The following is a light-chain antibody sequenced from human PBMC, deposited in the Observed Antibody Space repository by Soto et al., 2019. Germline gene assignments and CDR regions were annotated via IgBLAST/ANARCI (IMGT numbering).Light chain of an antibody. CDR3: CSSGGSPTYV. CDR2: AVS. J-gene: IGLJ1*01. CDR1: SRDVGGQNY. Sequence: QSVLTQPPSASGSPGQSVAISCTGTSRDVGGQNYVSWYQQHPGKAPKLIIYAVSNRPSGVPDRFSGSKSGNTASLTISGLKVEDEADYYCCSSGGSPTYVFGTGTKVTVL. V-gene: IGLV2-8*01.